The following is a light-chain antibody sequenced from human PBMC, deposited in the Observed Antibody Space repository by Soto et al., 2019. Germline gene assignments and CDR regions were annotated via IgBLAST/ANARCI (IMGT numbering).Light chain of an antibody. CDR1: ESIDNW. V-gene: IGKV1-5*01. CDR2: AAS. CDR3: QQANSFPLT. J-gene: IGKJ4*01. Sequence: DITITQSPSTVSASVGDTVTITCRASESIDNWLAWYQQKPGKAPKLLIFAASTLVRGVPSRFSGRGSGTEFTLTISSLQADDYATYYCQQANSFPLTFGGGTKVDIK.